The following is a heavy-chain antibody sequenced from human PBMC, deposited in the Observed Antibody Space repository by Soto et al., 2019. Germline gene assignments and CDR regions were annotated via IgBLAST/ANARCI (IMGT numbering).Heavy chain of an antibody. CDR2: INAGNGNT. Sequence: ASVKVSCKASGYTFTSYAMHWVRQAPGQRLEWMGWINAGNGNTKYSQKFQGRVTITRDTSASTAYMELSSLRSEDTAVYYCARDSEWFGELYWFDPWGQGTLVTVSS. CDR3: ARDSEWFGELYWFDP. J-gene: IGHJ5*02. D-gene: IGHD3-10*01. CDR1: GYTFTSYA. V-gene: IGHV1-3*01.